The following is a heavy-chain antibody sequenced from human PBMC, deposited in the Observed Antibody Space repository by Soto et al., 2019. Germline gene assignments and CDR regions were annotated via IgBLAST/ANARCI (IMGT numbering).Heavy chain of an antibody. J-gene: IGHJ3*01. Sequence: SETLSLTWTVSGDSVGSRVYYWDWIRKHPGRGLEWLGYIYDSETTYYNPSLESRLSISVDASKNQFSLKVTSVTPADTAVYYCARENFGVIIHDAFDLWGQGTMVTVSS. CDR2: IYDSETT. CDR3: ARENFGVIIHDAFDL. D-gene: IGHD2-8*01. V-gene: IGHV4-31*02. CDR1: GDSVGSRVYY.